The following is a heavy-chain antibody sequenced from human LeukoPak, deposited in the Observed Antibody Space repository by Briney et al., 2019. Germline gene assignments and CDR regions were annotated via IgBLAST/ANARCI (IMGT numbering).Heavy chain of an antibody. Sequence: PSETLSLTCTVSGGSIRSYHWSWIRQPPGQGLEWIGYIYYSGSTNYNPSLKSRVTISVDTSKSQFSLKLSSVTAADTAVYYCARHTGPLVATDSWGQGTLVTVSS. CDR3: ARHTGPLVATDS. CDR1: GGSIRSYH. V-gene: IGHV4-59*08. D-gene: IGHD5-12*01. CDR2: IYYSGST. J-gene: IGHJ4*02.